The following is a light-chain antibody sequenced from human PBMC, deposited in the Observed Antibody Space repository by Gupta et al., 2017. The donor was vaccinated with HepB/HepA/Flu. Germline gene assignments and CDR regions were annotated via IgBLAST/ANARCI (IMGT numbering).Light chain of an antibody. CDR2: AAS. V-gene: IGKV1-8*01. Sequence: AIRMTQSPSSFSASTGDRVTITCRASQGINSYLAWYQQKPGKAPKLLIYAASTLQSGVPSRFSGSGSGTDFTLTISCLQSEDFATYYCQQYYSYPATFGGGTKVEIK. CDR3: QQYYSYPAT. CDR1: QGINSY. J-gene: IGKJ4*01.